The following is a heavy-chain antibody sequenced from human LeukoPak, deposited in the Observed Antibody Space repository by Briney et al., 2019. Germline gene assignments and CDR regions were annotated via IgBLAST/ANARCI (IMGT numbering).Heavy chain of an antibody. V-gene: IGHV3-23*01. CDR1: GFTFSSYA. D-gene: IGHD3-22*01. J-gene: IGHJ4*02. CDR3: AKVGVPYYDSSAYFDY. CDR2: ISGSGGST. Sequence: PGGSLRLSGAASGFTFSSYAMSWVRQAPGKGLEWVSAISGSGGSTYHADSVKGRFTISRDNSKNTLYLQMNSLRAEDTAVYYCAKVGVPYYDSSAYFDYWGQGTLVTVSS.